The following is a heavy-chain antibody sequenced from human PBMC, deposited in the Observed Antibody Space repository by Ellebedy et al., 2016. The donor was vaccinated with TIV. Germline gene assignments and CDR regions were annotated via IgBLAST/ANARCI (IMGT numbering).Heavy chain of an antibody. CDR1: GLTFNIYV. CDR3: ARDLHIVASNY. J-gene: IGHJ4*02. V-gene: IGHV3-23*01. CDR2: ISGSGGRT. D-gene: IGHD5-12*01. Sequence: GESLKISCAASGLTFNIYVMNWVRQAPGKGLEWVSTISGSGGRTHYADSVKGRFTISRDNAKNTLYLQMNSLRADDTAVYYCARDLHIVASNYWGQGTLVTVSS.